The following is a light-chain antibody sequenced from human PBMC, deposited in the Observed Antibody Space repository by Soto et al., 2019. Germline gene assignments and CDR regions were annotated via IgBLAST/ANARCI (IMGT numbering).Light chain of an antibody. CDR3: QHYNNWPPWT. J-gene: IGKJ1*01. CDR1: QSISSN. V-gene: IGKV3-15*01. Sequence: EIVMTHSPATLSESPGERATLSCRASQSISSNLAWYQQKPAQAPRLLIYGASTRSTGIPARFSGSGSWTEFNLTISSLLSADVVVYYCQHYNNWPPWTFGQGTKVEIK. CDR2: GAS.